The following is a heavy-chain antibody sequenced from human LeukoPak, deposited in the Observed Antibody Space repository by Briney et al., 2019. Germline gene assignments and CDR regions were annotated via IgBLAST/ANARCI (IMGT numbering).Heavy chain of an antibody. D-gene: IGHD3-16*01. CDR1: GFTVSSNY. CDR3: ARASATSGSAPRWYFDL. CDR2: IYSGGST. J-gene: IGHJ2*01. Sequence: GGSLRLSCVASGFTVSSNYMSWVRQAPGKGLEWVSVIYSGGSTYYADSVKGRFTISRDNSKNTLYLQMNSLRAEDTAVYYCARASATSGSAPRWYFDLWGRGTLVTVSS. V-gene: IGHV3-53*01.